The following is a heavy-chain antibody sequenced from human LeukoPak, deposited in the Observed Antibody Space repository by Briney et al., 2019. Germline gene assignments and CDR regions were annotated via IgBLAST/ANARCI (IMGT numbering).Heavy chain of an antibody. Sequence: PGGSLRLSCAASGFTFSSSVMHWVRQAPGKGLEWVAGISYDGSDKYYADSVKGRFSISRDNSKNTLNLQMNSLRVEDTAVYYRAGAGFGNWFDPWGQGTLVTVSS. J-gene: IGHJ5*02. CDR2: ISYDGSDK. D-gene: IGHD3-10*01. CDR1: GFTFSSSV. CDR3: AGAGFGNWFDP. V-gene: IGHV3-30*01.